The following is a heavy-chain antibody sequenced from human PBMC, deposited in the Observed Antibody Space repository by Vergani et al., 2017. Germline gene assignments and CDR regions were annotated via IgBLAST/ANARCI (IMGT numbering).Heavy chain of an antibody. D-gene: IGHD2-21*01. J-gene: IGHJ6*03. V-gene: IGHV3-33*01. Sequence: QVQPVESGGGVVQPGRSLRLSCTSSGFTFSTYAMHWVRQAPGKGLEWVAIIYYDGSKKYYADSVKGRFTISRDNSRNTLDLLMSSLRAEDTAIYYCVREGSYCGSTTCRNPSYVYYYHMDVWGEGP. CDR2: IYYDGSKK. CDR1: GFTFSTYA. CDR3: VREGSYCGSTTCRNPSYVYYYHMDV.